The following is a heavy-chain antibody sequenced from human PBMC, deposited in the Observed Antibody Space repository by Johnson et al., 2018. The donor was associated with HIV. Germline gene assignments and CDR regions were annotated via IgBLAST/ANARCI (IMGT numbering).Heavy chain of an antibody. CDR1: GFTFDDFA. J-gene: IGHJ3*02. D-gene: IGHD3-22*01. CDR3: AKLTGYDTSGPAHKDDFDI. Sequence: VQLVESGGGLVQPGRSLRLSCAASGFTFDDFAMHWVRQAPGKGLEWVSGISWNSGTIAYADSVKGRFTISRDNSKSTLYLQMTSLRAEDTALYYCAKLTGYDTSGPAHKDDFDIWGQGTMVTVSS. CDR2: ISWNSGTI. V-gene: IGHV3-9*01.